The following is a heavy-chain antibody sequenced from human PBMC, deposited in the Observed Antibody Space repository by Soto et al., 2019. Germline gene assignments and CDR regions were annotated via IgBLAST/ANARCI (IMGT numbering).Heavy chain of an antibody. J-gene: IGHJ4*02. CDR3: AREGGESSDGLYYFDS. Sequence: LSLTCTVSGGSTSSDNYWSWIRQPPGKGLEWIGNIYYSGNTDYNPSLKSRLAISIDTSKNQFSLKLSSVTAADTAVYFCAREGGESSDGLYYFDSWGQGSLVTVSS. CDR2: IYYSGNT. D-gene: IGHD3-16*01. V-gene: IGHV4-30-4*01. CDR1: GGSTSSDNY.